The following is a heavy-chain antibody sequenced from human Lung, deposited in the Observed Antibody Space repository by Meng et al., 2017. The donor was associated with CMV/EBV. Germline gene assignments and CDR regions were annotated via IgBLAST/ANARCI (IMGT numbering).Heavy chain of an antibody. CDR1: AGSISSYY. CDR3: ARVDGTYYDFWSGSVGSWFDP. D-gene: IGHD3-3*01. V-gene: IGHV4-59*01. CDR2: IYYSGST. J-gene: IGHJ5*02. Sequence: ESLKISCTVSAGSISSYYWSWIRQPPGKGLEWIGYIYYSGSTNYNPSLKSRVTISVDTSKNQFSLKLSSVTAADTAVYYCARVDGTYYDFWSGSVGSWFDPWGQGTLVTVSS.